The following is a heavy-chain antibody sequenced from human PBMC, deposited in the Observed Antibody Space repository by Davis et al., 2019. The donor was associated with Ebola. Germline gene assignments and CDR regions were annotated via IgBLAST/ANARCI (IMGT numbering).Heavy chain of an antibody. CDR1: GFPFSNYW. V-gene: IGHV3-74*01. Sequence: PGGSLRLSCAVSGFPFSNYWMHWVRQAPGKGLVWVSRLNSDGSTTRYADSVQGRLTISRDNAKNSLYLQMNSLRAEDTALYYCARVYYHDNSPYRPSDLWGQGTLVTVSS. J-gene: IGHJ5*02. CDR2: LNSDGSTT. D-gene: IGHD3-22*01. CDR3: ARVYYHDNSPYRPSDL.